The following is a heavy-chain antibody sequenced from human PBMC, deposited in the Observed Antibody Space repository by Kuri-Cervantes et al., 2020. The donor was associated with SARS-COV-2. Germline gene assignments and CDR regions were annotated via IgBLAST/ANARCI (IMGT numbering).Heavy chain of an antibody. J-gene: IGHJ4*02. CDR1: GFTFNTYS. D-gene: IGHD2-21*01. V-gene: IGHV3-48*04. CDR2: ISKGSDTI. CDR3: ASGELWADY. Sequence: GESLKISCAASGFTFNTYSMDWVRLAPGKGLEWLAYISKGSDTIYYADSVKGRFTISRDNAKNSLYLQMNSLRAGDTAVYYCASGELWADYWGQGTLVTVSS.